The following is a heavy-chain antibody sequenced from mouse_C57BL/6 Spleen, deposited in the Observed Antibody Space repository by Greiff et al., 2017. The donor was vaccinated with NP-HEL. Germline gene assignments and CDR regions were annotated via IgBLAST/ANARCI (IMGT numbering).Heavy chain of an antibody. CDR3: ELGRDYYFDY. V-gene: IGHV1-26*01. CDR2: INPNNGGT. CDR1: GYTFTDYY. Sequence: EVQLQQSGPELVKPGASVKISCKASGYTFTDYYMNWVKQSHGKGLEWIGDINPNNGGTSYNQKFKGKATLTVDKSSSTAYMELRSLTSEDSAVYYCELGRDYYFDYWGQGTTLTVSS. J-gene: IGHJ2*01. D-gene: IGHD4-1*01.